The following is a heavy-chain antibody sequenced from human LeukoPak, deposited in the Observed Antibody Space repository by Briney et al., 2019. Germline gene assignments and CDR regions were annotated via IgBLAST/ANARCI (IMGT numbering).Heavy chain of an antibody. J-gene: IGHJ4*02. D-gene: IGHD2-21*02. CDR2: IYYSGST. Sequence: PSETLSLTCTVSGGSISSYFWSWIRRPPGKGLEWIGDIYYSGSTNYNPSLKSRVTISVDTSKNQFSLKLSSVTAADTAVYYCARGSVTATSPFGYWGQGTLVTVSS. CDR3: ARGSVTATSPFGY. V-gene: IGHV4-59*01. CDR1: GGSISSYF.